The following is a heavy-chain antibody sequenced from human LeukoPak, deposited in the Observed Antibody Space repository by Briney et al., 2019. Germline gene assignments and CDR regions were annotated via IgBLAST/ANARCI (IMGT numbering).Heavy chain of an antibody. CDR2: ISSGSRTI. Sequence: GGSLRLSCVASGFSFSGYSMNWVRQAPGKGLDWVSYISSGSRTIFYGDSVKGRFTISRDNAKNSLYLQMNSLRAEDTAVYYCARDGGVGAKTKYYFDYWGQGTLVTVSS. J-gene: IGHJ4*02. CDR3: ARDGGVGAKTKYYFDY. CDR1: GFSFSGYS. D-gene: IGHD1-26*01. V-gene: IGHV3-48*04.